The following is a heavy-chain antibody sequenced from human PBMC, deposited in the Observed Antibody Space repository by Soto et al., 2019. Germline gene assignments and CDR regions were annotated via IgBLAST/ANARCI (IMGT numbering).Heavy chain of an antibody. Sequence: GGSLRLSCAASGFTFSSYAMSCVRQAPGKGLEWVATINRSGGSTYYADSVKGRFTISRDNSNNTLYLQMNSLRADDTAIYYCVKILWIDDAFDLWGQGTLVTVSS. CDR2: INRSGGST. D-gene: IGHD5-12*01. J-gene: IGHJ3*01. V-gene: IGHV3-23*01. CDR3: VKILWIDDAFDL. CDR1: GFTFSSYA.